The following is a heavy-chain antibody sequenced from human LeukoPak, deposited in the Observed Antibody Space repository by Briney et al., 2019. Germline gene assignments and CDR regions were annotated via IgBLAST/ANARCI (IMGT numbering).Heavy chain of an antibody. CDR2: FKSQTDGGTR. CDR1: GFTVSNAW. Sequence: GGSLRLSCAASGFTVSNAWMSWVRQAPGKGLEWAGRFKSQTDGGTRDYAAPVKGRFTISRDDSKNTLYLQMNSLKTEDTAVYYCTSGYDLEPWGQGTLVTVSS. CDR3: TSGYDLEP. V-gene: IGHV3-15*01. D-gene: IGHD2-2*01. J-gene: IGHJ4*02.